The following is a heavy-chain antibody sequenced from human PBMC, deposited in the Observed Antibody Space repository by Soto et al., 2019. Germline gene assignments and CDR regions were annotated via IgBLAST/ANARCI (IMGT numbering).Heavy chain of an antibody. CDR3: ARDPKTSGGQHWAFSYFDS. J-gene: IGHJ4*02. Sequence: QPGGSLRLSCAASGFSFSISPMHWVRQAPGKGPEWVALISYDGTNKFYADSVKGRFTISRDNSKSTLYLQVDSLRPEDAAVYYCARDPKTSGGQHWAFSYFDSWGQGTLVTVSS. D-gene: IGHD7-27*01. V-gene: IGHV3-30-3*01. CDR2: ISYDGTNK. CDR1: GFSFSISP.